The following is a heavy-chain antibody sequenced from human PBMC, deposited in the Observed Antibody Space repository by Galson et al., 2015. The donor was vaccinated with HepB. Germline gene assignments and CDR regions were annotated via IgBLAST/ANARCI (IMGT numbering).Heavy chain of an antibody. CDR3: ARSSLPYDVFDY. V-gene: IGHV4-34*01. D-gene: IGHD5-12*01. Sequence: TLSLTCAVYGGSFSGYYWSWIRQPPGKGLEWIGEINHSGSTNYNPSLKSRVTISVDTSKNQFSLKLSSVTAADTAVYYCARSSLPYDVFDYWGQGTLVTVSS. J-gene: IGHJ4*02. CDR1: GGSFSGYY. CDR2: INHSGST.